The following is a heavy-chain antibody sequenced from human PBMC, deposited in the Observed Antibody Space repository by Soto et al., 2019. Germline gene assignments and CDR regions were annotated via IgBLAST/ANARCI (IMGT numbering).Heavy chain of an antibody. Sequence: ASETLSLTCAVSGGSISSSNWWSWVRQPPGKGLEWIGEIYHSGSTNYNPSLKSRVTISVDKSKNQFSLKLSSVTAADTAVYYCARTDGYYYGSGSYWFWFDPWGQGTLVTVSS. CDR1: GGSISSSNW. CDR3: ARTDGYYYGSGSYWFWFDP. J-gene: IGHJ5*02. V-gene: IGHV4-4*02. D-gene: IGHD3-10*01. CDR2: IYHSGST.